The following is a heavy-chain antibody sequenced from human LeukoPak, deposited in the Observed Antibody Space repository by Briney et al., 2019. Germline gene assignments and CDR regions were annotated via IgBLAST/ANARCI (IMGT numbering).Heavy chain of an antibody. CDR1: GFRFNTYW. V-gene: IGHV3-7*01. Sequence: GGSLRLSCAASGFRFNTYWMSWVRQAPGKGLEWVANIKQDGNEKYYADSVKGRFTISRDNAKNSLYLQMNSLRAEDTAVYYCARAGGLGYWGQGTLVTVSS. J-gene: IGHJ4*02. CDR3: ARAGGLGY. CDR2: IKQDGNEK. D-gene: IGHD3-10*01.